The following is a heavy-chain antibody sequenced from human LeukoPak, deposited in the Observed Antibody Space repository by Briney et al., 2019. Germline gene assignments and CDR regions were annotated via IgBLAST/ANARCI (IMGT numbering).Heavy chain of an antibody. Sequence: SETLSLTCTVSGGSISSYYWSWIRQPAGKGLEWIGRIYTSGSTNYNPSLKSRVTMSVDTSKNQFSLKLSSVAAADTAVYFCARGGRYMSASWYRSVYYYMDVWGKGTTVTVSS. CDR3: ARGGRYMSASWYRSVYYYMDV. CDR1: GGSISSYY. V-gene: IGHV4-4*07. CDR2: IYTSGST. D-gene: IGHD6-13*01. J-gene: IGHJ6*03.